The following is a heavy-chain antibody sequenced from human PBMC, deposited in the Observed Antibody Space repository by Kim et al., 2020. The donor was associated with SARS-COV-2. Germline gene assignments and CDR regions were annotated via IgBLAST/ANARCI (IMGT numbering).Heavy chain of an antibody. CDR1: GYTFTGYN. D-gene: IGHD1-26*01. CDR2: INPHSGAT. Sequence: ASVKVSCKASGYTFTGYNIHWVRQAPGQGLDWMGWINPHSGATNYAQTFQGRVTMTRDTSIRTAYMELSRLRSDDTAVYFCARIQMSGSYFLFRYWGQGTLVSVSP. J-gene: IGHJ4*02. CDR3: ARIQMSGSYFLFRY. V-gene: IGHV1-2*02.